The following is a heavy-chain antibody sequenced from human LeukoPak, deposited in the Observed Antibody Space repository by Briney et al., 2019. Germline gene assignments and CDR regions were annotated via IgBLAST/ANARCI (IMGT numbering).Heavy chain of an antibody. J-gene: IGHJ4*02. D-gene: IGHD3-10*01. V-gene: IGHV6-1*01. CDR2: TYYRSKWYN. CDR1: GDSVSSNSAA. Sequence: SQTLSLTCDISGDSVSSNSAAWNRIRQSPSRGLEWLGRTYYRSKWYNDYAVSVKSRMTINADTSKNQFSLQLNSVTPEDTAVYYCAKGRWALFDCWGQGTLVTVSS. CDR3: AKGRWALFDC.